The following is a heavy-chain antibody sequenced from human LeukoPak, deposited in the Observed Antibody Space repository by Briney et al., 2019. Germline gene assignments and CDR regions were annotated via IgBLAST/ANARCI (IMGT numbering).Heavy chain of an antibody. V-gene: IGHV1-69*04. D-gene: IGHD3-10*01. J-gene: IGHJ6*02. CDR2: IIPILGIA. CDR1: GGTFSSYA. CDR3: ARDQIRMVREGGMDV. Sequence: SVKVSCKAFGGTFSSYAISWVRQAPGQGLEWMGRIIPILGIANYAQKFQGRVTITADKSTSTAYMELSSLRSEDTAVYYCARDQIRMVREGGMDVWGQGTTVTVSS.